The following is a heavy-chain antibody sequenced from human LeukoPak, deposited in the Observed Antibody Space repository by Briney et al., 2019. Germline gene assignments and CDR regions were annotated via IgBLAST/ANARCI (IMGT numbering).Heavy chain of an antibody. J-gene: IGHJ4*02. Sequence: GRSLRLSCAASGFTLSSFTMHWVRHNPGKGLEWVAVISYDESQKWYADSVKGRFTISRDISKNTLYLEMDSLRGEDTAVYYCARAYDSSWHNFDYWGQGSLVTVSP. V-gene: IGHV3-30-3*01. CDR3: ARAYDSSWHNFDY. CDR2: ISYDESQK. CDR1: GFTLSSFT. D-gene: IGHD6-13*01.